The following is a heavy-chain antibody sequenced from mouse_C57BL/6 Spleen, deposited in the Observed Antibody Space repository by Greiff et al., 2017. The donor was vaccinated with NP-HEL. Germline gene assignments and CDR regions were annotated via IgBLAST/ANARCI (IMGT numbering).Heavy chain of an antibody. CDR3: ARRDYGSSYRAWFAY. V-gene: IGHV1-50*01. J-gene: IGHJ3*01. Sequence: QVQLQQPGAELVKPGASVKLSCKASGYTFTSYWMQWVKQRPGQGLEWIGEIDPSDSYTNYNQKFKGKATLTVDTSSSTAYMQLSSLTSEDSAVYYCARRDYGSSYRAWFAYWGQGTLVTVSA. D-gene: IGHD1-1*01. CDR2: IDPSDSYT. CDR1: GYTFTSYW.